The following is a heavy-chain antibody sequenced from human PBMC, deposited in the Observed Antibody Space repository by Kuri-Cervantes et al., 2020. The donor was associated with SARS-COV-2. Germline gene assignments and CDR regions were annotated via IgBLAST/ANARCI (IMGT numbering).Heavy chain of an antibody. CDR3: VRDGDHWNFDY. CDR1: GFTFSGHW. J-gene: IGHJ4*02. D-gene: IGHD1-1*01. Sequence: GGSLRPSGAASGFTFSGHWIHWVRQAPGKGLVWVSRINPDGSYTNNADSVKGRFTLSRDNAKNMLFLQMNSLRAEDTAVYYCVRDGDHWNFDYWGQGTLVTVSS. V-gene: IGHV3-74*01. CDR2: INPDGSYT.